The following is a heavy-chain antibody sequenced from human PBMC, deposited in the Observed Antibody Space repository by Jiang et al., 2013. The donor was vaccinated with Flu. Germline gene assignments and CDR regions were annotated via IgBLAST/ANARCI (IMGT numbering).Heavy chain of an antibody. D-gene: IGHD3-10*01. V-gene: IGHV4-31*03. CDR3: ARVHPRGNEDVDY. Sequence: GSGLVKPSQTLSLTCTVSGGSISSGGYYWSWIRQHPGKGLEWIGYIYYSGSTYYNPSLKSRVTISVDTSKNQFSLKLSSVTAADTAVYYCARVHPRGNEDVDYWGQGTLVTVSS. CDR1: GGSISSGGYY. J-gene: IGHJ4*02. CDR2: IYYSGST.